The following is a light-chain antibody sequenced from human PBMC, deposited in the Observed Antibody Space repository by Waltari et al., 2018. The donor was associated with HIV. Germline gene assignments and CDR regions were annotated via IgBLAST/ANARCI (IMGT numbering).Light chain of an antibody. V-gene: IGLV2-14*01. CDR1: SSDIGAYNN. CDR3: TSYIHPTTRV. J-gene: IGLJ2*01. CDR2: DVS. Sequence: QSALTQPASVSGSPGQSITITCTGTSSDIGAYNNVSWYQQHPGKAPKLIIYDVSNRPSGVSNRFSGSKSGNTASLTISGLQAEDEADYYCTSYIHPTTRVFGGGTKLTVL.